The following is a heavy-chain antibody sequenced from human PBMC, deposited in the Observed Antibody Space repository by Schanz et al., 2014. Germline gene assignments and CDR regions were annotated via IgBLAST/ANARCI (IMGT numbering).Heavy chain of an antibody. CDR2: ISYDGSDK. V-gene: IGHV3-30*18. CDR3: AKSYDTSGYSGFDY. Sequence: QVQLVESGGGVVQRGGSLRLSCAASGFIFSNYGMHWVRQAPGKGLEWVAVISYDGSDKFYADSVKGRFTISRDDSKNTLYLQMNSLRTEDTAVYFCAKSYDTSGYSGFDYWGQGTLVTVSS. CDR1: GFIFSNYG. J-gene: IGHJ4*02. D-gene: IGHD3-22*01.